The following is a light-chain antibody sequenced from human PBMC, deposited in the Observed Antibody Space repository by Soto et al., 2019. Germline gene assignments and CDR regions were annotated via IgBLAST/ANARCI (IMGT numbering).Light chain of an antibody. J-gene: IGKJ1*01. CDR1: QSLVDSDGNTF. V-gene: IGKV2-30*01. Sequence: DVVMTQSPLSLPVTLGQPASISCRSSQSLVDSDGNTFLNWYQQRPGQSPRRLIYKVSNRDSGVPDRFSGSGSGTDFTLKISRVEAEDVGVYYCMQGTHWPWTFGQGTKVEIE. CDR3: MQGTHWPWT. CDR2: KVS.